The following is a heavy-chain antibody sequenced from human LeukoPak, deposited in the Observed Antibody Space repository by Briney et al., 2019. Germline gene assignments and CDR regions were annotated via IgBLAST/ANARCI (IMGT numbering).Heavy chain of an antibody. V-gene: IGHV4-39*07. Sequence: SETLSLTCTVSGGSISTSNYYWGWIRQPPGKGLEWIGNILYSGSTNYNPSLKSRVTISVDMSKNQFSLKLSSVTAADTAVYYCARGLGYSSSWIPIDYWGQGTLVTVSS. CDR3: ARGLGYSSSWIPIDY. CDR2: ILYSGST. J-gene: IGHJ4*02. CDR1: GGSISTSNYY. D-gene: IGHD6-13*01.